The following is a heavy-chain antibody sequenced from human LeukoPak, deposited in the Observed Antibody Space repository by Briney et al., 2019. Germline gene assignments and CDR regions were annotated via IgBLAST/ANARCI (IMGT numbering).Heavy chain of an antibody. CDR3: ARGPYDYGGNSGDYYFDY. D-gene: IGHD4-23*01. Sequence: SETLSLTCTVSNYSINDGYYWGWIRQPPGKGLQWIGGVYHSGATYQNPSLKSRVTISVDTSKNQFSLNLTSVTAADTAVYYCARGPYDYGGNSGDYYFDYWGQGTLVTVSS. J-gene: IGHJ4*02. CDR2: VYHSGAT. CDR1: NYSINDGYY. V-gene: IGHV4-38-2*02.